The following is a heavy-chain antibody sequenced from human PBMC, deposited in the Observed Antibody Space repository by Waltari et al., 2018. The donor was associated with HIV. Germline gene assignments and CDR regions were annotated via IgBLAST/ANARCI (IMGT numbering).Heavy chain of an antibody. V-gene: IGHV3-21*05. CDR2: ISSISFNI. CDR3: ARDTLNFFFGLDL. CDR1: GFSFGDYA. J-gene: IGHJ6*02. Sequence: EEQLVESGGGLVNPGGSLRLSCEASGFSFGDYAMNWVRQVPGKGLEWIAYISSISFNIKSADSVRGRFTISRDNTQNSLSLQMNNLIDEDTADYFCARDTLNFFFGLDLWGHGTPVTVSS.